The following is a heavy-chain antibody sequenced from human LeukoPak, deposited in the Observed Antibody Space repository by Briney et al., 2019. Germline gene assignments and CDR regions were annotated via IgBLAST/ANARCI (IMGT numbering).Heavy chain of an antibody. V-gene: IGHV4-34*01. CDR1: GGSFSGYY. D-gene: IGHD6-13*01. CDR3: ARGRYSSSWLKYYYFDY. CDR2: IYHSGST. Sequence: SETLSLTCAVYGGSFSGYYWSWIRQPPEMGLEWIGQIYHSGSTKYNGSLKSRVTISVDTSKNQFSLKLSSVTAADTAVYYCARGRYSSSWLKYYYFDYWGQGTLVTVSS. J-gene: IGHJ4*02.